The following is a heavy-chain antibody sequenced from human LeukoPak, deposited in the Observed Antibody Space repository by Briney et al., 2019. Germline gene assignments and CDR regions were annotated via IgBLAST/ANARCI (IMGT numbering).Heavy chain of an antibody. V-gene: IGHV3-33*01. Sequence: PGGSLRLSCAAPGFTFSSYGMHWVRQAPGKGLEWVAVIWYDGSNKYYADSVKGRFTISRDNSKNTLYLQMNSLRAEDTAVYYCAIDREWLPENWGQGTLVTVSS. D-gene: IGHD5-12*01. CDR3: AIDREWLPEN. J-gene: IGHJ4*02. CDR1: GFTFSSYG. CDR2: IWYDGSNK.